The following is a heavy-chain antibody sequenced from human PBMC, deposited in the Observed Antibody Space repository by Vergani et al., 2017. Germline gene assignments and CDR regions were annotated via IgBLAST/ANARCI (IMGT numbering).Heavy chain of an antibody. Sequence: QVQLVQSGAEVKKPGASVKVSCKVSGYTLTELSMHWVRQATGQGLEWMGWMNPNSGNTGYAQKFQGRVTMTRNTSISTAYMELSSLRSEDTAVYYCARAFYGGNSGGFDYWGQGTLVTVSS. CDR1: GYTLTELS. J-gene: IGHJ4*02. CDR3: ARAFYGGNSGGFDY. V-gene: IGHV1-8*01. D-gene: IGHD4-23*01. CDR2: MNPNSGNT.